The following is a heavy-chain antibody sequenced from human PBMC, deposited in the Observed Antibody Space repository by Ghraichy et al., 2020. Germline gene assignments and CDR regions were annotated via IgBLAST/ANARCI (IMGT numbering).Heavy chain of an antibody. CDR1: GGSISSGGYY. V-gene: IGHV4-31*03. J-gene: IGHJ6*02. Sequence: SQTLSLTCTVSGGSISSGGYYWSWIRQHPGKGLEWIGYIYYSGSTYYNPSLKSRVTISVDTSKNQFSLKLSSVTAADTAVYYCATTDLIMMDVWGQGTTVTVSS. D-gene: IGHD3-16*01. CDR3: ATTDLIMMDV. CDR2: IYYSGST.